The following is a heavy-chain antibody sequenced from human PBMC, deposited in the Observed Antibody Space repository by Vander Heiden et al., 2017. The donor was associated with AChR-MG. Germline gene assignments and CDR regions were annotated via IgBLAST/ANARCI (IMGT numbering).Heavy chain of an antibody. CDR3: ARGEVIPAAEDYSYYYGLDV. V-gene: IGHV3-48*03. CDR1: GFSFTTYE. Sequence: DVQLVESGGGLVQPGGSLRLSCAASGFSFTTYEMTWVRQTPGKGLEWVSYISSSGTVIYYADSVKGRFTISRDNAKSSLNLQMDSLRAEDTAVYYCARGEVIPAAEDYSYYYGLDVWGQGTTVTVSS. D-gene: IGHD2-2*01. CDR2: ISSSGTVI. J-gene: IGHJ6*02.